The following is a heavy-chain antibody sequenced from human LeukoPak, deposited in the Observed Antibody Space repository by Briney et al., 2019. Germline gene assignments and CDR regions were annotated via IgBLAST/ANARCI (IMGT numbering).Heavy chain of an antibody. CDR2: LYTGGGT. D-gene: IGHD3-22*01. J-gene: IGHJ4*02. CDR1: GFSVRTTY. V-gene: IGHV3-53*01. Sequence: GGSLRLSCAASGFSVRTTYMSWVRQAPGEGLEWVSVLYTGGGTDHADSVKGRFTISRDNSKNTLSLQMNSLRVEDTAIYYCTRSGYRHPYHFDSWGQGTLVTVSS. CDR3: TRSGYRHPYHFDS.